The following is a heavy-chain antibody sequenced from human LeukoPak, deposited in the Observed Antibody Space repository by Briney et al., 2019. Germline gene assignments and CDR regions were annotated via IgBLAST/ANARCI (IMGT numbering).Heavy chain of an antibody. CDR1: GFTFSAYW. CDR3: AKSDYFDP. CDR2: SKYDGTTT. J-gene: IGHJ5*02. Sequence: AGGSLRLSCTASGFTFSAYWMSWVRQAPGKGLVWVARSKYDGTTTTYADSVKGRFTISRDSPKNTLYLQMNSLRADDTAVYYCAKSDYFDPWGQGTLVTVSS. V-gene: IGHV3-74*03. D-gene: IGHD4/OR15-4a*01.